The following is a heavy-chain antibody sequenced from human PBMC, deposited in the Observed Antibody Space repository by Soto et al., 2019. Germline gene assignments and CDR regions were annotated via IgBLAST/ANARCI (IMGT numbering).Heavy chain of an antibody. CDR1: GGSINSSY. V-gene: IGHV4-59*01. CDR2: IHYSGST. J-gene: IGHJ4*02. CDR3: TRSGGYYENSVYYGGDFHY. Sequence: PSETLSLTCTVSGGSINSSYWSWIRQPPGNGLEYIGYIHYSGSTNYNPSLKGRVTRSLDTSKNQFSLKLSSVTAADTAVYYCTRSGGYYENSVYYGGDFHYWGRGTLVTVS. D-gene: IGHD3-22*01.